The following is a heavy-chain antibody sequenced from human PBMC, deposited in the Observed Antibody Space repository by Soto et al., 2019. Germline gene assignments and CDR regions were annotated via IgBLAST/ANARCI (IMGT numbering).Heavy chain of an antibody. CDR3: ASPIFPWEWEVVGL. Sequence: QVQLVESGGGVVQPGRSLRLSCTASAFTFSSSAMHWVRQAPGKGLEWVAVMWADGSNRHYADSVKGRFTISRDNSKNTLYLQMNSLRAEDTAVYYCASPIFPWEWEVVGLWGQGTLVTVSS. CDR1: AFTFSSSA. J-gene: IGHJ4*02. V-gene: IGHV3-33*01. CDR2: MWADGSNR. D-gene: IGHD1-26*01.